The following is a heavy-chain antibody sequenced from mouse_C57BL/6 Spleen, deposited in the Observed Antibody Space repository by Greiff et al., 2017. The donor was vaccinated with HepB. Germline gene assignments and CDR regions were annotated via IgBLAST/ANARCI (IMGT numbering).Heavy chain of an antibody. CDR2: INPNYGTT. J-gene: IGHJ1*03. Sequence: VQLQQSGPELVKPGASVKISCKASGYSFTDYNMNWVKQSNGKSLEWIGVINPNYGTTSYNQKFKGKATLTVDQSSSTAYMQLNSLTSEDSAVYYCARGGLYGSSYDWYFDVWGTGTTVTVSS. D-gene: IGHD1-1*01. CDR3: ARGGLYGSSYDWYFDV. CDR1: GYSFTDYN. V-gene: IGHV1-39*01.